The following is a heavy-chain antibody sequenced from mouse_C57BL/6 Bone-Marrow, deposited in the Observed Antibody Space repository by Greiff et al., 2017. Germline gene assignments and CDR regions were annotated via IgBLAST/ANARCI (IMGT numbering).Heavy chain of an antibody. J-gene: IGHJ4*01. CDR2: IYPGSGST. V-gene: IGHV1-55*01. CDR1: GYTFTSYW. CDR3: ARWYYGNLYAMDY. D-gene: IGHD2-1*01. Sequence: QVQLQQPGAELVKPGASVKMSCKASGYTFTSYWITWVKQRPGQGLEWIGDIYPGSGSTNYNEKFKSKATLTVDTSSSTAYMQLSSLTSEDSAVYYCARWYYGNLYAMDYWGQGTSVTVSS.